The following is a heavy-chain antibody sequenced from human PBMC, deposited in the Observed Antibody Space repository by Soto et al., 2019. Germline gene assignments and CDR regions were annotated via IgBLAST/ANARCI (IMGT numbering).Heavy chain of an antibody. CDR3: AAPAQGVWSGYYENYSNSGIYA. CDR1: GFNFRNSA. CDR2: VVVGNGKT. D-gene: IGHD3-3*01. Sequence: SVKVSCKASGFNFRNSAVQWVRQARGQRLEWIGWVVVGNGKTQYTQKFQERVTITSDMSTNTAYMEVSSLRSEDTAIYYCAAPAQGVWSGYYENYSNSGIYAWAQRTTLPISS. V-gene: IGHV1-58*01. J-gene: IGHJ6*02.